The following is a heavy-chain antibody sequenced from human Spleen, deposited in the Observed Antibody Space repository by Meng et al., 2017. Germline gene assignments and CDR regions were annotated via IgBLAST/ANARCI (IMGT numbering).Heavy chain of an antibody. Sequence: GGSLRLSCAASGFMFRNFEMNWVRQAPGKGLEWVSYISASGGSIYYADSVRGRFTISRDNAQDSLYLQVNSLRAEDTAVYYCARALGWLQPLDYWGQGTLVTVSS. CDR2: ISASGGSI. D-gene: IGHD5-24*01. V-gene: IGHV3-48*03. CDR1: GFMFRNFE. CDR3: ARALGWLQPLDY. J-gene: IGHJ4*02.